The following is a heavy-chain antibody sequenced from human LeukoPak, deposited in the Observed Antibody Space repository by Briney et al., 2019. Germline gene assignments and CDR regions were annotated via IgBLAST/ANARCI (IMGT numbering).Heavy chain of an antibody. J-gene: IGHJ5*02. Sequence: WETLSLTCAVSGYPISSGYYWGWSRQRPGKGVEGIGSIHHSGSTYYNQSLKRRVNISVHTSTNQFSLKLSSVTAADTAVYYWARPASYLRFLDWFDPWGQGTLVTVSS. V-gene: IGHV4-38-2*01. CDR2: IHHSGST. CDR3: ARPASYLRFLDWFDP. D-gene: IGHD3-3*01. CDR1: GYPISSGYY.